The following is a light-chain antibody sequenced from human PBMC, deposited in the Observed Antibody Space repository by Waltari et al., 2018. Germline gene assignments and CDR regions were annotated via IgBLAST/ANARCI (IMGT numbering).Light chain of an antibody. CDR2: GTS. V-gene: IGLV1-40*01. CDR1: GSNLGAGYD. J-gene: IGLJ2*01. CDR3: QSYDTSLSVV. Sequence: QSVLTQPPSVSGAPGQRVPISCPGSGSNLGAGYDVHCYQQHPGKAPKLLIYGTSTRPPGVPDRFFGSQSGTSASLAITALQAEDEAEYYCQSYDTSLSVVFGGGTKLTVL.